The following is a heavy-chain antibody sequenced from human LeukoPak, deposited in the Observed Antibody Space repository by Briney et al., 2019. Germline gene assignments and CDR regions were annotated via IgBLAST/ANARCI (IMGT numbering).Heavy chain of an antibody. V-gene: IGHV3-30*18. CDR1: GFNFGGYG. D-gene: IGHD6-19*01. Sequence: GGSLRLSCAASGFNFGGYGMHWVRQPPGKGLEWVAVISYDGSHEYYADSVKGRFTISRDSSRNTLYLQMDSLRPEDTAMYYCSKSAVASTHYYYYDMDVWGQGTTVTVSS. CDR2: ISYDGSHE. CDR3: SKSAVASTHYYYYDMDV. J-gene: IGHJ6*02.